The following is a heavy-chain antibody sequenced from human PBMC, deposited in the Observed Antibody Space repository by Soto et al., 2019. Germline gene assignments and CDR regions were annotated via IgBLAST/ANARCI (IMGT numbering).Heavy chain of an antibody. CDR2: IYYSGST. V-gene: IGHV4-31*03. CDR1: GGSISSGGYY. D-gene: IGHD3-22*01. J-gene: IGHJ5*02. Sequence: PSETLSLTCTVSGGSISSGGYYWSWIRQHPGKGLAWIGYIYYSGSTYYNPSLKSRVTISVDTSKNQFSLKLRSVTAADTAVYYCARGPHSSGYRNNWFDPWGQGTLVTVSS. CDR3: ARGPHSSGYRNNWFDP.